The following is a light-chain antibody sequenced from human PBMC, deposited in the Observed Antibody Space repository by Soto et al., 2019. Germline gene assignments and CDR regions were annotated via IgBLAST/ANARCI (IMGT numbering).Light chain of an antibody. V-gene: IGKV1-13*02. Sequence: ASQLTQSPSSLSASVGDRVTITCRASQGVSSAIAWYQQKPGKAPKVLIYDASNLESGVPSRFSGSGSGTDFTLTISSLQPEDFATYYCQHFNSYPPMYTFGQGTKLEIK. CDR3: QHFNSYPPMYT. CDR1: QGVSSA. CDR2: DAS. J-gene: IGKJ2*01.